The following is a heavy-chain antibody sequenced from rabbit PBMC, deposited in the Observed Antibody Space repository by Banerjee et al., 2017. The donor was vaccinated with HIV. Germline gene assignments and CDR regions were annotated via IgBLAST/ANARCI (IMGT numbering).Heavy chain of an antibody. V-gene: IGHV1S40*01. CDR2: INTSSGNT. J-gene: IGHJ4*01. CDR3: ARDRTDVGDGARTFDL. D-gene: IGHD2-1*01. Sequence: RQASGKGLEWIACINTSSGNTVYATWAKGRFTISRTSSTTVALQMTSLTAADTATYFCARDRTDVGDGARTFDLWGPGTLVTVS.